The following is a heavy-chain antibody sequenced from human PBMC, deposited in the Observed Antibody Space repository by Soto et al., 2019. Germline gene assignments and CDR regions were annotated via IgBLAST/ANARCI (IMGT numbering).Heavy chain of an antibody. CDR2: ISGSGGST. D-gene: IGHD3-22*01. V-gene: IGHV3-23*01. Sequence: GGSLRLSCAASGFTFSSYAMSWVRQAPGKGLEWVSAISGSGGSTYYADSVKGRFTISRDNSKNTLYLQMNSLRAEDTAVYYCAKGGDRSGYPEISYYYYGMDVWGQGTTVTVSS. J-gene: IGHJ6*02. CDR1: GFTFSSYA. CDR3: AKGGDRSGYPEISYYYYGMDV.